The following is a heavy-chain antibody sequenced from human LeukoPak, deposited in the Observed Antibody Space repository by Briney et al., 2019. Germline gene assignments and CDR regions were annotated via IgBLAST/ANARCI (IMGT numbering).Heavy chain of an antibody. J-gene: IGHJ1*01. Sequence: GGSLRLSCAASGFTVSSNYMSWVRQAPGKGLEWVSVIYSGGSTYYADSVKGRFTISRDNSKNTLYLQINSLRAEDTAVYYCARDGDYDRGCFQHWGQGTLVTVSS. CDR1: GFTVSSNY. CDR3: ARDGDYDRGCFQH. V-gene: IGHV3-53*01. D-gene: IGHD3-16*01. CDR2: IYSGGST.